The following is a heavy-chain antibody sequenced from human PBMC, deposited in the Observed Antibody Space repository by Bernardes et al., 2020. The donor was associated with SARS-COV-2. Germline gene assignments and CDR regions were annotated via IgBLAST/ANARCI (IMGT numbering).Heavy chain of an antibody. CDR3: VKRRSIYELWAGNFDF. V-gene: IGHV3-30*18. J-gene: IGHJ4*02. D-gene: IGHD3-10*02. CDR1: GFSFNNYG. CDR2: ISCDGGRT. Sequence: GGSLRLSCTASGFSFNNYGMNWVRQAPGKGLEWVAFISCDGGRTYYPDSLKGRFTVSRDFSKDTLYLQMNSLRDDDTAVYYCVKRRSIYELWAGNFDFWGQGTLVTVSS.